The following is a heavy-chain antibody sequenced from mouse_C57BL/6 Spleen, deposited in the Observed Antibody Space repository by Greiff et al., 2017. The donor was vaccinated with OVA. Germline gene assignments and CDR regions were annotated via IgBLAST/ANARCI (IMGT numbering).Heavy chain of an antibody. Sequence: VQLQQPGAELVMPGASVKLSCKASGYTFTSYWMHWVKQRPGQGLEWIGEIDPSDSYTNYNQKFKGKSTLTVDKSSSTAYMQLSSLTSEDSAVYYCARGGRNFDYGGQGTTLTVSS. D-gene: IGHD3-3*01. V-gene: IGHV1-69*01. CDR3: ARGGRNFDY. J-gene: IGHJ2*01. CDR1: GYTFTSYW. CDR2: IDPSDSYT.